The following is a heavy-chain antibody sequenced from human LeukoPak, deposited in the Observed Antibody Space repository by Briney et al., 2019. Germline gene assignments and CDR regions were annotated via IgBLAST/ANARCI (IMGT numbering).Heavy chain of an antibody. D-gene: IGHD1-26*01. CDR1: GYRFASYW. V-gene: IGHV5-51*01. J-gene: IGHJ4*02. Sequence: GESLKISCKGSGYRFASYWIVWLRQVPGKGLEWMGFISPSDSDSRYSPPFQGQVTISTDKSINTAYLQWSSLKASDTAIYYCAGRDGGSHNYVDSWGQGTLVTVSA. CDR2: ISPSDSDS. CDR3: AGRDGGSHNYVDS.